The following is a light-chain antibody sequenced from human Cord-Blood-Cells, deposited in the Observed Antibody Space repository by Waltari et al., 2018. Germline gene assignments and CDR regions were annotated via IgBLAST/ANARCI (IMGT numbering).Light chain of an antibody. CDR1: QSMSSY. CDR3: QQSYITPFP. Sequence: DIQMTQSPCSLSASLADRVTITCRASQSMSSYLNWYQQKPGKAPKLLIYAASSLQIEVPARFSGSGCGTDVTVSIISLQREDFATYYCQQSYITPFPFGPGTKVDI. V-gene: IGKV1-39*01. CDR2: AAS. J-gene: IGKJ3*01.